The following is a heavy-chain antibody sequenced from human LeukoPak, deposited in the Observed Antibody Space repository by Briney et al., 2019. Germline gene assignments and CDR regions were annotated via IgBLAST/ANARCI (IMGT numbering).Heavy chain of an antibody. CDR3: AYSNYGSGSATVGDYYYGIDV. D-gene: IGHD3-10*01. CDR1: GFTLSSYG. V-gene: IGHV3-30*03. CDR2: ISDDGSNK. Sequence: GGSLRLSCADSGFTLSSYGMQWVRQAPGKGLGWVAVISDDGSNKYYADSVRGRFTISRDTSKNTLYLQMNIRRGEDTDVYNCAYSNYGSGSATVGDYYYGIDVCGKGTTGTVSS. J-gene: IGHJ6*04.